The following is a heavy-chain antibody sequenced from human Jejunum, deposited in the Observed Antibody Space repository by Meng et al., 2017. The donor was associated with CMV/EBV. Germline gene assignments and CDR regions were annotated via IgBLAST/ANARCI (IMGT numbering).Heavy chain of an antibody. J-gene: IGHJ4*02. CDR1: GYAVTNYG. CDR2: IIAYNGDT. Sequence: QAQRCLLGGGWTRPGASVKVSWKASGYAVTNYGSTWVRQAPGQGLEWMGWIIAYNGDTNYAQTLQGRVTMTTDTSTSTAYMELRSLRSDDTAVYYCARVEVGITSGDYWGQGTLVTVSS. D-gene: IGHD1-26*01. V-gene: IGHV1-18*01. CDR3: ARVEVGITSGDY.